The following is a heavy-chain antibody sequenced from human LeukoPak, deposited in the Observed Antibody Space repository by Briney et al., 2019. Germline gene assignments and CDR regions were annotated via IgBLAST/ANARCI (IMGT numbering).Heavy chain of an antibody. V-gene: IGHV3-21*01. CDR1: GFTFSSYS. J-gene: IGHJ6*03. D-gene: IGHD3-9*01. Sequence: GGSLRLSCAASGFTFSSYSMNWVRQAPGKGLEWVSYISSSSSYIYYADSVKGRFTISRDNAKNSLYLQMNSLRAEDTALYYCTREKNDFLTGLKYYYSYLDVWGRGTTVTVSS. CDR2: ISSSSSYI. CDR3: TREKNDFLTGLKYYYSYLDV.